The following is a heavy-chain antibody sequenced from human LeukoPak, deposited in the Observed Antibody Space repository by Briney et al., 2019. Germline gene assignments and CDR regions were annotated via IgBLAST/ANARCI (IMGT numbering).Heavy chain of an antibody. CDR3: ARLKFMNYYDNSGSGMDV. J-gene: IGHJ6*02. CDR1: GYSFTEFW. D-gene: IGHD3-22*01. CDR2: IYPGDSNT. Sequence: GESLKISCKGSGYSFTEFWIGWVRQMPGKGLEWMGIIYPGDSNTRYDPSFQGQVTFSADKSISTAYLQWNYLKASDTAIYYCARLKFMNYYDNSGSGMDVWGQGTKVTVSS. V-gene: IGHV5-51*01.